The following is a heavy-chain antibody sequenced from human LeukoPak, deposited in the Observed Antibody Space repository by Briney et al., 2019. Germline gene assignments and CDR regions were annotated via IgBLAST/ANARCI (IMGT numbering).Heavy chain of an antibody. CDR3: ARGGREGYNSFAY. CDR2: IHDSGTT. J-gene: IGHJ4*02. CDR1: GGSISTYY. V-gene: IGHV4-59*01. D-gene: IGHD5-24*01. Sequence: SETLSLTCTVSGGSISTYYWSWIRQPPGKGLVWIGYIHDSGTTSYNPSLKSRVTISVDMSENQLSLRLTSVSAADTAIYYCARGGREGYNSFAYWGQGTLVTVSS.